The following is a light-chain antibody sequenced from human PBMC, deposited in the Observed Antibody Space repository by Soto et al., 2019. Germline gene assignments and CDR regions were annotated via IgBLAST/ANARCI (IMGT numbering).Light chain of an antibody. V-gene: IGKV3D-20*02. J-gene: IGKJ4*01. CDR2: GAS. CDR1: ESVSSNY. Sequence: EIVLTQSPGTLSLSPGERATLSCRATESVSSNYLAWYQQKPGQAPRVLIYGASIRATGIPDRFSGSGSETDFTLTISRLEPEDFAVYYCQQCKDWPLTFGGGTKVDIK. CDR3: QQCKDWPLT.